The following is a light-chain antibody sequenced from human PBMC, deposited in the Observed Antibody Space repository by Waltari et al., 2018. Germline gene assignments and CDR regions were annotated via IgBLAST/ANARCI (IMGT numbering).Light chain of an antibody. V-gene: IGLV8-61*01. Sequence: QTVVTQEPSFSVSPGGTVTLTCALTSGSVSTNHYASWYRQTPGQAPRTLIHNTDTRSSGVPDRFSGSILGNKAALTITGAQADDESDYYCVLYMGSVVFGGGTKLTVL. J-gene: IGLJ3*02. CDR2: NTD. CDR1: SGSVSTNHY. CDR3: VLYMGSVV.